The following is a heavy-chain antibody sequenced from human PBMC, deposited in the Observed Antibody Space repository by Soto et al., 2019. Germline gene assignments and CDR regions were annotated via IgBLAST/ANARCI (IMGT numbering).Heavy chain of an antibody. CDR3: ARIDGYYYDSSGYQP. V-gene: IGHV5-10-1*01. CDR1: GYSFTSYW. CDR2: IDPSDSYT. J-gene: IGHJ4*02. D-gene: IGHD3-22*01. Sequence: ESLKISCKGSGYSFTSYWISWVRQMPGKGLEWMGRIDPSDSYTNYSPSFQGHVTISADKSISTAYLQWSSLKASDTAMYYCARIDGYYYDSSGYQPWGQGTLVTVS.